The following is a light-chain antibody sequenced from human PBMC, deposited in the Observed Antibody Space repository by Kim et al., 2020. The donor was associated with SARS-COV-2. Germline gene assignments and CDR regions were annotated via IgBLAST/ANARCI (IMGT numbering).Light chain of an antibody. CDR1: ISDVGGYNY. Sequence: GQSVTISCTGTISDVGGYNYVSWYQQHPGKAPKHMIYDVSKRPSGVPDRFSGSKSGNTASLTISGLQAEDEADYYCCSYAGSYTWVFGGGTKLTVL. J-gene: IGLJ3*02. CDR2: DVS. V-gene: IGLV2-11*01. CDR3: CSYAGSYTWV.